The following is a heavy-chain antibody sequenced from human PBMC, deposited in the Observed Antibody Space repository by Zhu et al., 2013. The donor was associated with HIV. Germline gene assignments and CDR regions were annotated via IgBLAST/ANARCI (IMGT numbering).Heavy chain of an antibody. CDR1: GYTFTSYY. D-gene: IGHD2-21*02. V-gene: IGHV1-46*01. CDR3: ASGGYCGGDCYSGYYYYGMDV. J-gene: IGHJ6*02. Sequence: QVQLVQSGAEVKKPGASVKVSCKASGYTFTSYYMHWVRQAPGQGLEWMGIINPSGGSTSYAQKFQGRVTMTRDTSTSTVYMELGSLRSEDTAVYYCASGGYCGGDCYSGYYYYGMDVWGQGTTVTVSS. CDR2: INPSGGST.